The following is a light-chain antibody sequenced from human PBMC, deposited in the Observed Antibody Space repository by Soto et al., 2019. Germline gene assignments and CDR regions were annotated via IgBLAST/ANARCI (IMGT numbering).Light chain of an antibody. Sequence: DIVMTQSPATLSVSPGERATLSCRASQSVSSNLAWYQQTPGQAPRLLLYGASTRAPGIPARFSGSGSGTEFTLTISSLQSEDCAVYYCQQYNNWPPYTLGQGTKLEIK. V-gene: IGKV3-15*01. CDR2: GAS. CDR1: QSVSSN. J-gene: IGKJ2*01. CDR3: QQYNNWPPYT.